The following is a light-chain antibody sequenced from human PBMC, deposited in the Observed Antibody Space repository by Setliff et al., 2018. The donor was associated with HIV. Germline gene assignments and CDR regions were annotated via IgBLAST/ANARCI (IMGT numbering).Light chain of an antibody. CDR1: SSDVGGYNF. V-gene: IGLV2-14*03. Sequence: QSVLTQPRSVSGSPGQSVTISCTGTSSDVGGYNFVSWYQHHPGKAPKLIIYDVSNRPSGVSNRFSGSKSGNTASLTISGLQAEDEADYYCSSYTSSSTLVFGTGTKVTVL. J-gene: IGLJ1*01. CDR3: SSYTSSSTLV. CDR2: DVS.